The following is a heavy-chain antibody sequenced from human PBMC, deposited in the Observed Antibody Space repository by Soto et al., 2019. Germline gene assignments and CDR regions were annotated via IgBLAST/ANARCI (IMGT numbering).Heavy chain of an antibody. V-gene: IGHV1-2*04. CDR2: INPNSGGT. Sequence: QVQLVQSGAEVKKPGASVKVSCKASGYTFTGYYMHWVRQAPGQGLEWMGWINPNSGGTNYAQKFQGWVTMTRDTSISTAYMELGRLRSDDTAVYYCARVQYSSGWYGPFDYWGQGTLVTVSS. CDR3: ARVQYSSGWYGPFDY. J-gene: IGHJ4*02. D-gene: IGHD6-19*01. CDR1: GYTFTGYY.